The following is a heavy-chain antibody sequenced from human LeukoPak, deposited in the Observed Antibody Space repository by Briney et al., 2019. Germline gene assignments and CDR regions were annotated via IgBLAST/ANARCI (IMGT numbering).Heavy chain of an antibody. CDR3: AGGGYYDTSGYYHFDY. J-gene: IGHJ4*02. Sequence: ASVKVSCKASGYTFTSYGISWVRLAPGQGLEWMGGIIPIFGTANYAQKFQGRVTITADKSTSTAYMELSSLRSEDTAVYYCAGGGYYDTSGYYHFDYWGQGTLVTVSS. V-gene: IGHV1-69*06. D-gene: IGHD3-22*01. CDR1: GYTFTSYG. CDR2: IIPIFGTA.